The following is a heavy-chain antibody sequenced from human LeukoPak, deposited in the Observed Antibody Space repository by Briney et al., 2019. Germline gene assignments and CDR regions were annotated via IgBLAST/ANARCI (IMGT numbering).Heavy chain of an antibody. CDR1: GFTFSSYT. CDR2: ISAVSITI. V-gene: IGHV3-48*01. J-gene: IGHJ4*02. CDR3: VHMSGSGPY. D-gene: IGHD3-10*01. Sequence: GGSLRLSCAASGFTFSSYTMNWVRQAPRKGLEWISDISAVSITIYYTHSVKVRFTNSRDNSKNSLYLEMNSLRVEDTAVYYCVHMSGSGPYWGQGTLVTVSS.